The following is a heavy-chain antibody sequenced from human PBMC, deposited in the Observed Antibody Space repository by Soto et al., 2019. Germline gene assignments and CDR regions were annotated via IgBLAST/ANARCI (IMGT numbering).Heavy chain of an antibody. CDR2: INAGNGNT. CDR3: ARSSSSWYWYFDL. Sequence: ASVKVSCKASGYTFTSYAMHWVRQTPGQRLEWMGWINAGNGNTKYSQKFQGRVTITRDTSASTAYMELSSLRSEYTAVYYCARSSSSWYWYFDLWGRGTLVTVSS. D-gene: IGHD6-13*01. V-gene: IGHV1-3*01. CDR1: GYTFTSYA. J-gene: IGHJ2*01.